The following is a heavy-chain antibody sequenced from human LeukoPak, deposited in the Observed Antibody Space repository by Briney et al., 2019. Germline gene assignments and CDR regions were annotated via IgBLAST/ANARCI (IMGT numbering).Heavy chain of an antibody. CDR2: ISGSGGST. Sequence: PGGSLRLSCAASGFTFSSYSMNWVRQAPGKGLEWVSAISGSGGSTYYADSVKGRFTISRDNAENSLYLQMNSLRAEDTAFYYCARAGGSRYYYAMDVWGQGTTVTVSS. CDR3: ARAGGSRYYYAMDV. D-gene: IGHD3-16*01. CDR1: GFTFSSYS. J-gene: IGHJ6*02. V-gene: IGHV3-21*04.